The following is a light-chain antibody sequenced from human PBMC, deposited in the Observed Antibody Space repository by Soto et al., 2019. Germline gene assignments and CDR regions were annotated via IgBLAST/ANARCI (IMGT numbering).Light chain of an antibody. J-gene: IGLJ1*01. Sequence: QCVLTQPASVSGSPGQSIAISCTGTSSDVGAYNYVSWYQQHPGKAPKLMIYDVSNRPSGVSDRFSGSKSGNTASLTISGLQAEDEADYYCSSYTNSGNYVFGTGTKVTVL. CDR1: SSDVGAYNY. CDR3: SSYTNSGNYV. CDR2: DVS. V-gene: IGLV2-14*01.